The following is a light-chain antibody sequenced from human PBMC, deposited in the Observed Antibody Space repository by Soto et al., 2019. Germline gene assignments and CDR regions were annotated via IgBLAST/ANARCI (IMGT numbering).Light chain of an antibody. CDR2: GNS. CDR1: SANIGAGYD. V-gene: IGLV1-40*01. J-gene: IGLJ2*01. CDR3: QSYDSSLSGVV. Sequence: QSVLTQPPSVSGAPGQRVTISCTGSSANIGAGYDVHWYQQLPGTAPKLLIHGNSNRPSGVPDRFSGSKSGTSASLAITGLQAEDEADYYCQSYDSSLSGVVFGGGTKLTFL.